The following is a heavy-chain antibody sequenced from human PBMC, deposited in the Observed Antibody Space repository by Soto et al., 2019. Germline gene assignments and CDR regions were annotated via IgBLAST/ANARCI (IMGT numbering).Heavy chain of an antibody. CDR1: GFTFSSYE. V-gene: IGHV3-48*03. J-gene: IGHJ4*02. D-gene: IGHD3-3*01. Sequence: GGSLRLSCAASGFTFSSYEMNWVRQAPGKGLEWVSYISSGGTTIYYADSVKGRFTISRDNANNSLDLQMNSLRAEDTAIYYCARALDFWSGYLSDWGQGTLVTVSS. CDR2: ISSGGTTI. CDR3: ARALDFWSGYLSD.